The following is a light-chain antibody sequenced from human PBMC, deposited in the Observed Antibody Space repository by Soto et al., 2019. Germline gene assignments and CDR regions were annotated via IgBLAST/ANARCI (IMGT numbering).Light chain of an antibody. Sequence: EIVRTQFPATLSVSPGERATLSCRASQSVSSNYLAWYQQKPGQAPRLLIYGASTRATGIPARFSGSGSGTEFTLTISSLQSEDFAVYYCQQYNNWPPITFGQGTRLEIK. J-gene: IGKJ5*01. CDR3: QQYNNWPPIT. CDR2: GAS. V-gene: IGKV3-15*01. CDR1: QSVSSN.